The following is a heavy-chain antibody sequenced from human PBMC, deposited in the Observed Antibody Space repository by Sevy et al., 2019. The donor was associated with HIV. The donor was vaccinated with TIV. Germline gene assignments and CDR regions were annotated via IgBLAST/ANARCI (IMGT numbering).Heavy chain of an antibody. CDR1: GFTFSKYS. CDR3: AREGCTKPHDY. V-gene: IGHV3-23*01. J-gene: IGHJ4*02. Sequence: LSLTCAASGFTFSKYSMSWVRQPPGKGLEWVSTLSFGCGEINTADSVKGRFTISRDNSKNSLYLQMNNLGAEDTAVDYCAREGCTKPHDYWGQGTLVTVSS. CDR2: LSFGCGEI. D-gene: IGHD2-8*01.